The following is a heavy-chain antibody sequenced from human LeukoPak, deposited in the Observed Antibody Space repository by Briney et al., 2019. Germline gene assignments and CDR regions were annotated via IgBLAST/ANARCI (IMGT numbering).Heavy chain of an antibody. CDR1: GGTFSSYA. CDR3: ARRGRAAGTVTTVHYYHMDV. V-gene: IGHV1-69*04. Sequence: SVKVSCKASGGTFSSYAISWVRQAPGQGLEWMGRIIPILGIANYAQKFQGRVTITADKSTSTAYMELSSLRSEDTAVYYCARRGRAAGTVTTVHYYHMDVWGQGTTVTVSS. CDR2: IIPILGIA. J-gene: IGHJ6*02. D-gene: IGHD4-17*01.